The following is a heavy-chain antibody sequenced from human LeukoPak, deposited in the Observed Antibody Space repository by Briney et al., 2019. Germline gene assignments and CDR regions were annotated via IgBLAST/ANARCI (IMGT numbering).Heavy chain of an antibody. J-gene: IGHJ6*03. CDR1: GFTFDDYT. CDR2: ISWDDITT. CDR3: AKSSARLVSDYYYYMDV. V-gene: IGHV3-43*01. Sequence: PGGSLRLSCAASGFTFDDYTMHWVRQAPGKGLEWVSLISWDDITTYYADSVKGRFTISRDNSKNSLFLQMNSLRTEDTALYYCAKSSARLVSDYYYYMDVWGKGTTVTVSS. D-gene: IGHD6-6*01.